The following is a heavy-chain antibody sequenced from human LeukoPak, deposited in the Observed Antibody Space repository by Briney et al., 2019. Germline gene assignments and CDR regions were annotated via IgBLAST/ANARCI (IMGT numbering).Heavy chain of an antibody. Sequence: PGGSLRLSCAASGFTFSSYGMHWVRQAPGKGLEWVTFIRYDGSNKYYADSVKGRFTISRDNSKNTLYLRMNSLRAEDTAVYYCAEGYGWEASYYYYYMDVWGKGTTVTISS. CDR2: IRYDGSNK. D-gene: IGHD1-26*01. J-gene: IGHJ6*03. V-gene: IGHV3-30*02. CDR3: AEGYGWEASYYYYYMDV. CDR1: GFTFSSYG.